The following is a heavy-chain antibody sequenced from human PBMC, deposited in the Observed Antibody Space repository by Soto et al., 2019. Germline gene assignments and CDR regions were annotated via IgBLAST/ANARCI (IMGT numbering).Heavy chain of an antibody. CDR2: IRSVPYGGTT. CDR3: TRMDSGYAIFDD. D-gene: IGHD5-12*01. J-gene: IGHJ4*02. CDR1: GFVFADYG. Sequence: PGGSLRLSCSTSGFVFADYGLNWFGQAPGKGLEWVGFIRSVPYGGTTEYAASVKGRFTISVDVSKSIGYLQMNSLQTEDTAVYFCTRMDSGYAIFDDWGQGTLVTVSS. V-gene: IGHV3-49*03.